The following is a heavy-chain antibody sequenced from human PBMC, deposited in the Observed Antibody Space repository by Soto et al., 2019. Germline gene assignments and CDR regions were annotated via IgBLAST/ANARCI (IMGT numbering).Heavy chain of an antibody. CDR1: GGSISSYY. CDR3: ARLWGWFGDY. V-gene: IGHV4-59*08. CDR2: IYYSGST. J-gene: IGHJ4*02. Sequence: QVQLQESGPGLVKPSETLSLTCTVSGGSISSYYWSWIRQPPGKGLEWIGYIYYSGSTNYNPSLKSRVPISVDTAKIQFSLKLSSVTAADTAVYYCARLWGWFGDYWGQGTLVTVSS. D-gene: IGHD3-10*01.